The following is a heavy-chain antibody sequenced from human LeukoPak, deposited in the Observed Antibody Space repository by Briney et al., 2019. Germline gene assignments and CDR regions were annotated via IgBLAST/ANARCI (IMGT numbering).Heavy chain of an antibody. J-gene: IGHJ5*02. CDR1: GASISSYY. CDR3: ARSILYSSTNWFDP. V-gene: IGHV4-59*01. CDR2: ISYSGST. D-gene: IGHD6-13*01. Sequence: PSETLSLTCTVSGASISSYYWSWIRQPPGKGLEWIGYISYSGSTNYNPSLKSRVTISVDTSKNQFSLRLSSVTAAVTAVYYCARSILYSSTNWFDPWGQGTLVTVSS.